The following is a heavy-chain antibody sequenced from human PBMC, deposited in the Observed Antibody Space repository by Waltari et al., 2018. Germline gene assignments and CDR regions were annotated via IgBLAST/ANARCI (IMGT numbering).Heavy chain of an antibody. CDR3: ARAQPSSSGKGDY. D-gene: IGHD6-13*01. Sequence: EVQLVESGGGLVKPGGSLRLSCAASGFTFSNAWMSWVRQAPGKGLEWVGRIKSKTDGGTTDDAAPVKGRFTISRDDSKNTLYLQMNSRKTEDTAVYYCARAQPSSSGKGDYWGQGTLVTVSS. CDR1: GFTFSNAW. CDR2: IKSKTDGGTT. J-gene: IGHJ4*02. V-gene: IGHV3-15*01.